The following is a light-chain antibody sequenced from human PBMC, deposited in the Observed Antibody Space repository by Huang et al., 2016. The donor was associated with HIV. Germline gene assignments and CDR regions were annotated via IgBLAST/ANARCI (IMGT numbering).Light chain of an antibody. CDR3: QQRGNWQLT. CDR2: EAS. Sequence: EIVLTQSPATLSLSPGERATLSCRASQGLANYLACHQQKPGQAPSHLIDEASNRATGIPARCSGSWSGTDFTLTISSLEPEDFAVYYCQQRGNWQLTFGGGTKVEIK. V-gene: IGKV3-11*01. CDR1: QGLANY. J-gene: IGKJ4*01.